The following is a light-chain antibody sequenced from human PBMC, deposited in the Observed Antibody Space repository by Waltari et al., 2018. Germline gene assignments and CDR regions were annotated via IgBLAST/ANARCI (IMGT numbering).Light chain of an antibody. J-gene: IGKJ2*01. V-gene: IGKV3-20*01. CDR3: QQYGSSVMYT. CDR1: QSVSRSR. CDR2: GDA. Sequence: EVVLTQSPGTLSLSPGERATLSCRARQSVSRSRLAWYQHKTGQCPRLLSYGDAGRATRIPDRFRGSGSGTDFSLTISRVEPEDFAVYYCQQYGSSVMYTFGQGTKLEIK.